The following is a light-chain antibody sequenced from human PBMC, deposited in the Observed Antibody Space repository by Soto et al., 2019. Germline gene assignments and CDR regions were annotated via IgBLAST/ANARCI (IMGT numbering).Light chain of an antibody. V-gene: IGLV2-14*03. Sequence: QSALTQPASVSGSPGQSITISCTGTSSDVGGYNCVCWYQQHPGKAPKLIIYDVSNRPSGVSNRFSGSKSGNTASLTISGLQAEDEADYYCSSCTSSTTLLFGGGTKLTVL. CDR1: SSDVGGYNC. J-gene: IGLJ2*01. CDR2: DVS. CDR3: SSCTSSTTLL.